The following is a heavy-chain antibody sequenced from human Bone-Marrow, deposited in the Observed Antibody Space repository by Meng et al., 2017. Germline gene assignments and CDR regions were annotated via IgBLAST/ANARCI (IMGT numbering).Heavy chain of an antibody. D-gene: IGHD6-13*01. Sequence: VEVGGFGGGLVKPGGSLRLSCVASGRSFTDAWMSWVRQAPGKGLEWVGRIKRNSDGGTIDYAAPVKGRFTISRDDSKNTLYLQMDSLITEDTAVYFCATGAAAADHWGQGTLVTVSS. CDR2: IKRNSDGGTI. CDR1: GRSFTDAW. J-gene: IGHJ4*02. CDR3: ATGAAAADH. V-gene: IGHV3-15*01.